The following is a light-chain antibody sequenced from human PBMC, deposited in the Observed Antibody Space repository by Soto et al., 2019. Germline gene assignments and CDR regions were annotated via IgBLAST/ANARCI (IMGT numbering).Light chain of an antibody. CDR2: DVI. Sequence: QSVLTQPRSVSGSPGQSVTISCTGTSSDVGGSNLVSWYQQHAGRAPKLVFYDVIKRPSGVPDRFSGSKSGNTASLTISGLQVEDEADYYCCSYAGNSLWVFGGGTKLTVL. CDR3: CSYAGNSLWV. J-gene: IGLJ3*02. CDR1: SSDVGGSNL. V-gene: IGLV2-11*01.